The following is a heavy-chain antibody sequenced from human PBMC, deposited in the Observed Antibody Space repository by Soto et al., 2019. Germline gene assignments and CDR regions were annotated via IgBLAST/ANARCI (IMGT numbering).Heavy chain of an antibody. CDR2: ISGSGGST. D-gene: IGHD3-3*01. CDR3: AKDLGIYDFWSGRLYGMDV. CDR1: GFTFSSYA. V-gene: IGHV3-23*01. J-gene: IGHJ6*02. Sequence: LRLSCAASGFTFSSYAMSWVRQAPGKGLEWVSAISGSGGSTYYADSVKGRFTISRDNSKNTLYLQMNSLRAEDTAVYYCAKDLGIYDFWSGRLYGMDVWGQGTTVTVSS.